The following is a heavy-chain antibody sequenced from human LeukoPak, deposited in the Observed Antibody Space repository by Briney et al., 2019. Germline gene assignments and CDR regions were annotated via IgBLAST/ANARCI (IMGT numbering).Heavy chain of an antibody. D-gene: IGHD3-10*01. CDR2: IYPDDSNT. V-gene: IGHV5-51*07. CDR3: ARQRGASGTINWFDP. J-gene: IGHJ5*02. CDR1: GYSFTTYW. Sequence: GESLKISCATSGYSFTTYWIGWLHQIGGTGLELSGIIYPDDSNTRYSSFCQGQVAISADKSVRTAYLQWSSLKASDSAMYYCARQRGASGTINWFDPWGQGTLVTVSS.